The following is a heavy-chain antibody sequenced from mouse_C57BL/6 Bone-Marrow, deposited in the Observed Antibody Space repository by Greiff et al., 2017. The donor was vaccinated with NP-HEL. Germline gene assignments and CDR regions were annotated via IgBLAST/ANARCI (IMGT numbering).Heavy chain of an antibody. Sequence: VMLVESGPGLVAPSQSLSITCTVSGFSLTSYAISWVRQPPGKGLEWLGVIWTGGGPNYNSALKSRLSISKDNSKSQVFLKMNSLQTDDTARYYCARRRRDGYFEDYWGQGTTLTVSS. J-gene: IGHJ2*01. V-gene: IGHV2-9-1*01. CDR3: ARRRRDGYFEDY. CDR1: GFSLTSYA. CDR2: IWTGGGP. D-gene: IGHD2-3*01.